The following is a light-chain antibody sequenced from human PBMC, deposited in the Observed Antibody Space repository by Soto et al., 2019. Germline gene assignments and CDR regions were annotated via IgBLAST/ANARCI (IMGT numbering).Light chain of an antibody. V-gene: IGLV2-8*01. CDR2: EVS. Sequence: QSVLTQPPSASGSPGQSVTISCSGTSSDIGNYNYVSWYQQHPGKAPKLMIYEVSQRPSGVPDRFSGSKSGNTASLTVSGLQVDDEADHYCCSYAGNNMKVFGTGTKVTV. CDR1: SSDIGNYNY. CDR3: CSYAGNNMKV. J-gene: IGLJ1*01.